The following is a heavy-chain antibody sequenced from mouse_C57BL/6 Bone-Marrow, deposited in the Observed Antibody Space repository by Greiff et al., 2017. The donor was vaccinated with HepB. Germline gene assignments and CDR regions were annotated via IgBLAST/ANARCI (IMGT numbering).Heavy chain of an antibody. D-gene: IGHD2-4*01. Sequence: EVMLVESGGGLVQPKGSLKLSCAASGFTFNTYAMHWVRQAPGKGWEWVARIRRKSSNYSTYYADSVKDRFTITRDDSQSMLYLQMNNQKTEDTAMYYCVRDGYYEYDEGHYFDYWGQGTTLTVSS. CDR2: IRRKSSNYST. J-gene: IGHJ2*01. CDR1: GFTFNTYA. V-gene: IGHV10-3*01. CDR3: VRDGYYEYDEGHYFDY.